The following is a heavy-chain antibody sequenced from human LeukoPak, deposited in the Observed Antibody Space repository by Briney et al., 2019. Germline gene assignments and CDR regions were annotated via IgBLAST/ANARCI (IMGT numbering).Heavy chain of an antibody. Sequence: PGGPLTLSCAPSRFPFSNYGVNWARQAPGRGQEWVSYFNSRRSPIYYADSVGGRFTLPRDNAKNSLHLQMNSLKAEDTAIYYCAREVGTPQAFDIWGQGTMVTVSS. V-gene: IGHV3-48*01. D-gene: IGHD1-26*01. CDR1: RFPFSNYG. CDR3: AREVGTPQAFDI. CDR2: FNSRRSPI. J-gene: IGHJ3*02.